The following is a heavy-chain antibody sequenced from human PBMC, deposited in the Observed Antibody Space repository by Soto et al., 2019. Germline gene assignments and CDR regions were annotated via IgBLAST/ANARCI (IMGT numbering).Heavy chain of an antibody. CDR2: INHSGST. V-gene: IGHV4-34*01. CDR3: ARRWLRPYYYGMDV. Sequence: PSETLSLTCAVYGGSFSGYYWSWIRQPPGKGLEWIGEINHSGSTNYNPSLKSRVTISVETSKNQFSLKLSSVTAADTAVYYCARRWLRPYYYGMDVWGQGTTVTVSS. J-gene: IGHJ6*02. D-gene: IGHD5-12*01. CDR1: GGSFSGYY.